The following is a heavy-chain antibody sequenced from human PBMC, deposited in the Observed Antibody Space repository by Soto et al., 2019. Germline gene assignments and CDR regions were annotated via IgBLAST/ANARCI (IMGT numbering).Heavy chain of an antibody. Sequence: SGPTLVNPTQTLTLTCTFSGFSLSTSALGVGVGWIRQPPGQAPEWLAIVYWDDDKRYNPSLNSRLTITKDSSRNQVVLTMTNMDPVDTATYFCAHSKYSGYDSPFDYWGQGTPVTVSS. CDR3: AHSKYSGYDSPFDY. CDR2: VYWDDDK. D-gene: IGHD5-12*01. CDR1: GFSLSTSALGVG. V-gene: IGHV2-5*02. J-gene: IGHJ4*02.